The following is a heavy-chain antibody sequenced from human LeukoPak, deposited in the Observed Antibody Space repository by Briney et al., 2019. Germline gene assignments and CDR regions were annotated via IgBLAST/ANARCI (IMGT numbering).Heavy chain of an antibody. CDR2: ISYDGSNK. Sequence: GGSLRLSCAASGFTFSSYGMHWVRQAPCKGLEWVAVISYDGSNKYYADSVKGRFTISRDNAKNSLYLQMNSLRAEDTAVYYCARDADVVVVRRYFDYWGQGTLVTVSS. CDR1: GFTFSSYG. J-gene: IGHJ4*02. D-gene: IGHD2-15*01. V-gene: IGHV3-30*03. CDR3: ARDADVVVVRRYFDY.